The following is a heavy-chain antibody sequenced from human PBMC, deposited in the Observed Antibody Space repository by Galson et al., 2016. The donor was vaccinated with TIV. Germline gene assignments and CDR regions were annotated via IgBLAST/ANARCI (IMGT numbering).Heavy chain of an antibody. CDR1: GFSFSNYA. CDR2: IGGSGGSP. Sequence: SLRLSCAASGFSFSNYAMSWVRQAPGRGLEWVSGIGGSGGSPNYGDSVKGRFTISRDNSKNILYLQMNSLRAEDTAVYYCAERPISTIFGAGSNYCDSWGPGTLVTVSS. CDR3: AERPISTIFGAGSNYCDS. V-gene: IGHV3-23*01. D-gene: IGHD3-3*01. J-gene: IGHJ4*02.